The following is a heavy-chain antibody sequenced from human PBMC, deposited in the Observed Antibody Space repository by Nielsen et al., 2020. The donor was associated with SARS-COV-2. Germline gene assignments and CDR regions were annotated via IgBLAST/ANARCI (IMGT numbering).Heavy chain of an antibody. CDR3: ASPTTKGPYWYFDL. Sequence: GESLKISCAASGFTFSGYYMSWIRQAPGKGLEWVSYISSSGSTIYYADSVKGRFTISRDNAKNSLYLQMNSLRAEDTAVYYCASPTTKGPYWYFDLWGRGTLVTVSS. CDR2: ISSSGSTI. V-gene: IGHV3-11*01. CDR1: GFTFSGYY. J-gene: IGHJ2*01. D-gene: IGHD2-8*01.